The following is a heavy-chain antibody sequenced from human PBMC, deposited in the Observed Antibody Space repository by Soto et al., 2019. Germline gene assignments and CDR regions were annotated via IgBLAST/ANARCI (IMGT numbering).Heavy chain of an antibody. J-gene: IGHJ4*02. Sequence: EVQLLESGGDLVQPGGSLRLSCVASGFTLSNFGMSWVRQAPGQGLQWVSIIGVDGVTTYYADSVRGRFTISRDNSKNTLYLQMNSLRAEDTAIYYCVKDRTMAAPNDYFDYWGQGTLVTVSS. D-gene: IGHD6-19*01. CDR3: VKDRTMAAPNDYFDY. CDR1: GFTLSNFG. V-gene: IGHV3-23*01. CDR2: IGVDGVTT.